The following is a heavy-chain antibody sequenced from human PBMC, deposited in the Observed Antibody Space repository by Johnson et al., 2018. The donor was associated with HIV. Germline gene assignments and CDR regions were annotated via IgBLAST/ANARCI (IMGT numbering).Heavy chain of an antibody. V-gene: IGHV3-30*19. Sequence: QVQLVESGGGVVRPGGSLRLSCAASGFTFSSYGMHWVRQAPGKGLEWVAVISYDGSNKYYAQSVKGRFTISRDNSKKTLYLQMNSLRAEDTAVYNCARDLVGGSYLLGAFDIWGQGTMVTVSS. D-gene: IGHD1-26*01. J-gene: IGHJ3*02. CDR2: ISYDGSNK. CDR3: ARDLVGGSYLLGAFDI. CDR1: GFTFSSYG.